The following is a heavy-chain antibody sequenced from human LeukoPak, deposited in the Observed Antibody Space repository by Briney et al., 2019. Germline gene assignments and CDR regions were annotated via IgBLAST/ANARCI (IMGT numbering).Heavy chain of an antibody. V-gene: IGHV1-46*01. Sequence: ASVKVSCKASEYTFTNYVIHWVRQAPGQGLGWMGVISTGDSDTSHAQKFQGTVKITSDMSTSTVYMELSSLRSGDTAVFYCAGEIPSTDKFDSWGQGTLVTVSS. CDR2: ISTGDSDT. CDR1: EYTFTNYV. CDR3: AGEIPSTDKFDS. D-gene: IGHD2-2*02. J-gene: IGHJ4*02.